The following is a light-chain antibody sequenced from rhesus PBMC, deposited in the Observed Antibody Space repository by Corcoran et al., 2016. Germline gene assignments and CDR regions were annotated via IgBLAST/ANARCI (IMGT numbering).Light chain of an antibody. CDR2: KAS. Sequence: DIQMTQSPSSLSASVGDRVTITCRTSENVNNYLNWYQQKPGKAPKLLIYKASTLQSGVPSRFSGSGSGTYYTVTISSLQSEDVATIYCQHNDGTPPGTFGHGTKVEIK. J-gene: IGKJ1*01. CDR3: QHNDGTPPGT. V-gene: IGKV1-74*01. CDR1: ENVNNY.